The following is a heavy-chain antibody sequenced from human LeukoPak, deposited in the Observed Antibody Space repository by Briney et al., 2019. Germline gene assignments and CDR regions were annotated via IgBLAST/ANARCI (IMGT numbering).Heavy chain of an antibody. Sequence: SETLSPTCTVSGGSINSGGYYWSWIRQHPGKGLEWIAYIYYSGSTYYNPSLKSRVTISVDTSKNQFSLKLSSVTAADTAVYYCASYNYDSSGYFRYFDYWGQGTLVTVSS. CDR2: IYYSGST. V-gene: IGHV4-31*03. J-gene: IGHJ4*02. CDR1: GGSINSGGYY. CDR3: ASYNYDSSGYFRYFDY. D-gene: IGHD3-22*01.